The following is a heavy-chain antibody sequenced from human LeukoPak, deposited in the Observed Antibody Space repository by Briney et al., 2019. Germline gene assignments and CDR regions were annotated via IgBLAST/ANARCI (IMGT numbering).Heavy chain of an antibody. D-gene: IGHD3-3*01. V-gene: IGHV3-7*01. CDR1: GFTFTSYW. CDR3: ARLNYDFWSGIWEGYYMDV. J-gene: IGHJ6*03. Sequence: PGGSLRLSCAAPGFTFTSYWMTWVGRAPGKGRGWVANIRVDGSERYYVASVKGRFTVSRDNAKNSLSLQVNSLRTEDTAVYYCARLNYDFWSGIWEGYYMDVWGKGTTVTVSS. CDR2: IRVDGSER.